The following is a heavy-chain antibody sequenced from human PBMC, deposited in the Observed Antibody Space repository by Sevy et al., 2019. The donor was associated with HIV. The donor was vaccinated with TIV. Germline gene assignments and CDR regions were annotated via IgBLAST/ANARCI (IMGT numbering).Heavy chain of an antibody. J-gene: IGHJ4*02. Sequence: SETLSLTCAVYGGSFSGYYWNWIRQPPGKGLEWIGEINHRGSTNYNPSLKSRVTMSVDTYKNQFSLKLSSVTAADTAVYYCARDNCGGDCYLGLVDWGQGTLVTVSS. CDR3: ARDNCGGDCYLGLVD. CDR1: GGSFSGYY. V-gene: IGHV4-34*01. CDR2: INHRGST. D-gene: IGHD2-21*02.